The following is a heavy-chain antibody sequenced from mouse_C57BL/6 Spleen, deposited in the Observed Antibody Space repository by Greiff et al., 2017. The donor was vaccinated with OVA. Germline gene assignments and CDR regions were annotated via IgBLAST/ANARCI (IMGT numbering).Heavy chain of an antibody. CDR3: ARRNDGYYVPYAMDY. CDR2: INPNYGTT. CDR1: GYSFTDYN. V-gene: IGHV1-39*01. J-gene: IGHJ4*01. Sequence: VQLKESGPELVKPGASVKISCKASGYSFTDYNMNWVKQSNGKSLEWIGVINPNYGTTSYNQKFKGKATLTVDQSSSTAYMQLNSLTSEDSAVYYCARRNDGYYVPYAMDYWGQGTSVTVSS. D-gene: IGHD2-3*01.